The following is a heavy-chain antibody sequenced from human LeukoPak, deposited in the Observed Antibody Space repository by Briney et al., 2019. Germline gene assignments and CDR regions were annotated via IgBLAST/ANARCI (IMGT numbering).Heavy chain of an antibody. CDR1: GGSISSSSYY. Sequence: PSETLSLTCTVSGGSISSSSYYWGWIRQPPGKGLEWIGSIYYSGSTYYNPSLKSRVTISVDTSKNQFSLKLSSVTAADTAVYYCARGARRFRYFDYWGQGTLVTVSS. J-gene: IGHJ4*02. V-gene: IGHV4-39*07. D-gene: IGHD6-6*01. CDR2: IYYSGST. CDR3: ARGARRFRYFDY.